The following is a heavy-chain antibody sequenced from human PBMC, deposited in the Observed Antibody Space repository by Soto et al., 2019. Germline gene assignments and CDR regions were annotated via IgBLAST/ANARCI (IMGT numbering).Heavy chain of an antibody. CDR3: ARIGTWALNFDY. CDR2: IWNDGSNK. J-gene: IGHJ4*02. V-gene: IGHV3-33*01. CDR1: GFTFISYH. D-gene: IGHD2-8*01. Sequence: QVQLVESGGGAVQPGRSLRLSCVASGFTFISYHMHWVRHSPGKGLEWVAVIWNDGSNKYYADSVKGRFTISRDNSKNTLYLQMNNLRVDDTAVYYCARIGTWALNFDYWGQGTLVTVSS.